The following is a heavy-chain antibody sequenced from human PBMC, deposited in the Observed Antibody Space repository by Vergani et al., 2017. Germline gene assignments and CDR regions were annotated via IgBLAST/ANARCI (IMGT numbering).Heavy chain of an antibody. V-gene: IGHV3-30*18. Sequence: QVQLVESGGGVVQPGRSLRLSCAASGFTFSSYGMHWVRQAPGKGLEWVAVISYDGCNKYYADSVKGRFTISRDNSKNTLYLQMNSLRAEDTAVYYCAKVPLGSGWYPYFDYWGQGTLVTVSS. CDR2: ISYDGCNK. J-gene: IGHJ4*02. D-gene: IGHD6-19*01. CDR1: GFTFSSYG. CDR3: AKVPLGSGWYPYFDY.